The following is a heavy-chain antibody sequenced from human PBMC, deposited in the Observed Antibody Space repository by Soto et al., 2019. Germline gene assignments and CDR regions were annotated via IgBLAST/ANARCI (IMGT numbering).Heavy chain of an antibody. Sequence: QITLKEAGPTLVKPTQTLTLTCTFSGFSLSTSGVGVGWIRQPPGKALEWLALIYWDDDKRYSPSLKSRLTMPTDTSKNQVVLTMTNVAPVATVRCYGAHRRWAIFGVVISWYFDLWGRGTLVTVSS. V-gene: IGHV2-5*02. CDR2: IYWDDDK. CDR1: GFSLSTSGVG. J-gene: IGHJ2*01. D-gene: IGHD3-3*01. CDR3: AHRRWAIFGVVISWYFDL.